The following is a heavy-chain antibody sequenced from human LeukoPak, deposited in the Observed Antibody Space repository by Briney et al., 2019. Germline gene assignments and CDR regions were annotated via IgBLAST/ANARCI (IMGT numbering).Heavy chain of an antibody. V-gene: IGHV4-34*01. J-gene: IGHJ2*01. CDR2: INHSGST. CDR3: ARVLIVVVPAAIQNPYWYFDL. D-gene: IGHD2-2*02. CDR1: GGSFSGYY. Sequence: SETLSLTCAVYGGSFSGYYWSWIRQPPGKGLEWIGEINHSGSTNSNPSLKSRVTISVDTSKNQFSLKLSSVTAADTAVYYCARVLIVVVPAAIQNPYWYFDLWGRGTLVTVSS.